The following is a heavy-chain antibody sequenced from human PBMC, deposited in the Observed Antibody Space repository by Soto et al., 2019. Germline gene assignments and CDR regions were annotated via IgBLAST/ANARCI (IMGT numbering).Heavy chain of an antibody. CDR1: GGSISSTSHY. V-gene: IGHV4-39*01. D-gene: IGHD2-2*01. Sequence: QPQLQESGPGLVKPSETLSLTCSVSGGSISSTSHYWGWIRQSPGKGLEWIGSIYYSGNTYYNPSLTSRVSIAVDTSKNQFSLRLSSVTAADTAVYYGARCRCNRRSCAYYYSDGMDVWGQGNTVAVSS. CDR3: ARCRCNRRSCAYYYSDGMDV. J-gene: IGHJ6*02. CDR2: IYYSGNT.